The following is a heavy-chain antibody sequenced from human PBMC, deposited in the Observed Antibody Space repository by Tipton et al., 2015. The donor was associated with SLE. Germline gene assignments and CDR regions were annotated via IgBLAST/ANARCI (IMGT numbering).Heavy chain of an antibody. Sequence: SLRLSCAASGFAFSNYAMSWVRQAPGKGLEWVSAISDSGGRTSYADSVKGRFTISRDNSKNTLYLQMSSLRADDTAGYYCAKDLTLIIASLWDYWGQGTLVTVSS. V-gene: IGHV3-23*01. CDR2: ISDSGGRT. J-gene: IGHJ4*02. D-gene: IGHD3-22*01. CDR3: AKDLTLIIASLWDY. CDR1: GFAFSNYA.